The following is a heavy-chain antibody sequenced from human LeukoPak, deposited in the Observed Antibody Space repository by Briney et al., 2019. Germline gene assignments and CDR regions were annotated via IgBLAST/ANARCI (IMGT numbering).Heavy chain of an antibody. V-gene: IGHV3-48*01. CDR3: ARIPDYFLSY. CDR1: GFIFKNYE. CDR2: ISSSSSTI. J-gene: IGHJ4*02. Sequence: GGSLRLSCIVSGFIFKNYEMIWVRQAPGKGLEWLSYISSSSSTIYYADSVKGRFTISRDNAKNSLYLQMNSLRAEDTAVYYCARIPDYFLSYWGQGTLVTVSS. D-gene: IGHD4/OR15-4a*01.